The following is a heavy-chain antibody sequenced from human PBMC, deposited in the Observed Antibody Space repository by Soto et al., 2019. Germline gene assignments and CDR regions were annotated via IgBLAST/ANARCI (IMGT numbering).Heavy chain of an antibody. D-gene: IGHD2-21*02. CDR2: IYYSGST. J-gene: IGHJ5*02. V-gene: IGHV4-59*01. CDR3: ARDRLSNWFDP. CDR1: GGRISTYY. Sequence: EPLSLTGTYSGGRISTYYWSWIRQPPGKGLELIGYIYYSGSTNYNPSLKSRVTISLDTSKNQFSLKLSSVTAADTAVYYCARDRLSNWFDPWGQGTLVIGSS.